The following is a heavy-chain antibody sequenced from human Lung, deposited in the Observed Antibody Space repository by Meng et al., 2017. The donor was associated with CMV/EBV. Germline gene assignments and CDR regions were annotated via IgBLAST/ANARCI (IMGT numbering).Heavy chain of an antibody. V-gene: IGHV4-34*01. CDR1: GGSFSGYY. D-gene: IGHD3-10*01. Sequence: HVQLQQWGAGLLKPSETLSLTFAVYGGSFSGYYWSWIRQPPGKGLEWIGEINYSGSTNYNPSLKSRVTMSIDTSKKRFSLRLSSLTAADTAIYYCARIPDYHASGSHFDYWGRGTLVTVSS. CDR3: ARIPDYHASGSHFDY. CDR2: INYSGST. J-gene: IGHJ4*02.